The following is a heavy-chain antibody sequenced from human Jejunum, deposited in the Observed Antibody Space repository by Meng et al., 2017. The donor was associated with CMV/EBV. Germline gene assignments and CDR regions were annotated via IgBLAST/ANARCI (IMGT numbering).Heavy chain of an antibody. CDR3: VRDGGEPATVFFAFDM. D-gene: IGHD4-11*01. J-gene: IGHJ3*02. Sequence: SGFTFNYCMHWVRQAPGKGLEWLSFIRFRTTETFYADSVRGRFSISRDNSKNTLYLQMESLRPEDTALYYCVRDGGEPATVFFAFDMWGQGTMVTVSS. CDR1: GFTFNYC. V-gene: IGHV3-30*02. CDR2: IRFRTTET.